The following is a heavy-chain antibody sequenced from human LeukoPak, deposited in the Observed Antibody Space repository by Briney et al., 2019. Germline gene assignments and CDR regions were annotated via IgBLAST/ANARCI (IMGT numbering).Heavy chain of an antibody. V-gene: IGHV4-34*01. J-gene: IGHJ4*02. Sequence: SETLSLTCTVSGGSVSSYYWSWIRQPPGKGLEWIGEINHSGSTNYNPSLKSRVTISVDTSKNQFSLKLSSVTAADTAVYYCARTYSNYADFDYWGQGTLVTVSS. CDR1: GGSVSSYY. D-gene: IGHD4-11*01. CDR2: INHSGST. CDR3: ARTYSNYADFDY.